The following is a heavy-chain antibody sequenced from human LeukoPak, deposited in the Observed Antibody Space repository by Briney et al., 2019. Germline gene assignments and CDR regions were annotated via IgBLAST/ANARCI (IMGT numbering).Heavy chain of an antibody. Sequence: GSLRLSCVASGFTFRNYAMSWVRQPPGKGLEWIGEIYHSGSTNYNPSLKSRVTISVDKSKNQFSLKLSSVTAADTAVYYCARDRAGSTPCFDYWGQGTLVTVSS. CDR1: GFTFRNYAM. J-gene: IGHJ4*02. D-gene: IGHD2-2*01. CDR3: ARDRAGSTPCFDY. CDR2: IYHSGST. V-gene: IGHV4-4*02.